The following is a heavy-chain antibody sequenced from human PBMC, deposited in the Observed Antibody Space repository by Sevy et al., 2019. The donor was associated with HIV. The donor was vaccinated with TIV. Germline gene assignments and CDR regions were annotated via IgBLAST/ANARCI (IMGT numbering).Heavy chain of an antibody. CDR3: ARESCSSTSCYIGWPYYFDY. CDR2: IKQDGSEK. J-gene: IGHJ4*02. CDR1: GFTFSSYW. D-gene: IGHD2-2*02. V-gene: IGHV3-7*01. Sequence: GGSLRLSCAASGFTFSSYWMSWVRQAPGKGLEWVANIKQDGSEKYYVDSVKGRFTNSRDNAKNSLYLQMNSLRAEDTAVYYCARESCSSTSCYIGWPYYFDYWGQGTLVTVSS.